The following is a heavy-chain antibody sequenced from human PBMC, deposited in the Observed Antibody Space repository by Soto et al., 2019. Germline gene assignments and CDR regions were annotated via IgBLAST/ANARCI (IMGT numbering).Heavy chain of an antibody. V-gene: IGHV4-30-2*01. CDR3: ARGWRSSSYDYFDY. J-gene: IGHJ4*02. Sequence: QLQLQESGSGLVKPSQTLSLTCAVSGGSISSGGYSWSWIRQPPGKGMEWIGYIYHSGSTYYNQSPKSRVTIAVDRYRNQVSLKLSSVTAADTAVYYCARGWRSSSYDYFDYWVEGTLVTVSS. D-gene: IGHD6-6*01. CDR2: IYHSGST. CDR1: GGSISSGGYS.